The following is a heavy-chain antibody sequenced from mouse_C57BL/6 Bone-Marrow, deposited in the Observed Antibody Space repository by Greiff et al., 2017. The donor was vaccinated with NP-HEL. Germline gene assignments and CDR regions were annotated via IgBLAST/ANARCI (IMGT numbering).Heavy chain of an antibody. CDR1: GYSFTGYY. V-gene: IGHV1-42*01. J-gene: IGHJ1*03. Sequence: EVKLQQSGPELVKPGASVKISCKASGYSFTGYYMNWVKQSPEKSLEWIGEINPSTGGTTYNQKFKAKATLTVDKSSSTAYMQLKSLTSEDSAVYYCAREVPTTEGGYFDVWGTGTTVTVSS. CDR2: INPSTGGT. D-gene: IGHD1-1*01. CDR3: AREVPTTEGGYFDV.